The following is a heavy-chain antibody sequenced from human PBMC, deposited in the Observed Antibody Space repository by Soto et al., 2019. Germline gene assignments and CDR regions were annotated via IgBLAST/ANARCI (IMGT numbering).Heavy chain of an antibody. Sequence: ASVKVSCKASGYTFTGYYMHWVRQAPGQGLEWMGWINPNSGGTNYAQKFQGWVTMTRDTSISTADMELSRLRSDDTAVYYCARYYGSGSYMDVWGKGTTVTVSS. CDR1: GYTFTGYY. V-gene: IGHV1-2*04. CDR2: INPNSGGT. J-gene: IGHJ6*03. CDR3: ARYYGSGSYMDV. D-gene: IGHD3-10*01.